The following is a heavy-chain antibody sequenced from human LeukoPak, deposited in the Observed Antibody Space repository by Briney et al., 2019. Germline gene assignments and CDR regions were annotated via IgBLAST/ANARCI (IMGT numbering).Heavy chain of an antibody. D-gene: IGHD5-12*01. CDR3: ARDQDSGYDSVNAFDI. Sequence: PSQTLSLTCTVSGGSISSGSYYWSWIRQPAGKGLEWIGRIYTSGSTNYNPSLKSRVTISVDTSKNQFSLKLSSVTAADTAVYYCARDQDSGYDSVNAFDIWGQGTMVTVSS. V-gene: IGHV4-61*02. CDR2: IYTSGST. CDR1: GGSISSGSYY. J-gene: IGHJ3*02.